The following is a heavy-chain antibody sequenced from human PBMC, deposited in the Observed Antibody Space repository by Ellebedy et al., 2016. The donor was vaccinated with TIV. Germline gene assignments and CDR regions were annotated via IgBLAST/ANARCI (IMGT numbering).Heavy chain of an antibody. CDR3: AREGSGGWFDP. Sequence: MPGGSLRLSCTVSGGSISSYYWSWIRQPPGKGLEWIGYIYYSGSTNYNPSLKSRVTISVDTSKNQFSLKLSSVTAADTAVYYCAREGSGGWFDPWGQGTLVTVSS. D-gene: IGHD6-19*01. CDR1: GGSISSYY. CDR2: IYYSGST. J-gene: IGHJ5*02. V-gene: IGHV4-59*01.